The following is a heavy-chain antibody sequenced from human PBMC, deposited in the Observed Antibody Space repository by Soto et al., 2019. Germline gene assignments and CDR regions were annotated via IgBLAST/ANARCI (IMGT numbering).Heavy chain of an antibody. Sequence: ASVKVSCKASGYTFTSYGISWVRRAPGQGLEWMGWISAYNGNTNYAQKLQGRVTMTTDTSTSTAYMELRSLRSDDTAVYYCARDVLLWFGEYPWFDPWGQGTLVTVSS. D-gene: IGHD3-10*01. CDR3: ARDVLLWFGEYPWFDP. CDR2: ISAYNGNT. V-gene: IGHV1-18*01. CDR1: GYTFTSYG. J-gene: IGHJ5*02.